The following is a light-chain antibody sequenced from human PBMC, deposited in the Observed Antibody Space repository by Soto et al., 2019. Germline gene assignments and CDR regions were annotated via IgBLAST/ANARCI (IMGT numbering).Light chain of an antibody. V-gene: IGKV3-11*01. CDR3: QQRSNCRKT. J-gene: IGKJ1*01. CDR2: DAS. CDR1: QSVSSF. Sequence: EIVLTQSPATLSLSPGERATLSCRASQSVSSFLAWYQQKPGQAPRLLIYDASHRATGIPARFSGSGSGTDFTLTTSSLEPEDFAVYYCQQRSNCRKTFGQGTTVDIX.